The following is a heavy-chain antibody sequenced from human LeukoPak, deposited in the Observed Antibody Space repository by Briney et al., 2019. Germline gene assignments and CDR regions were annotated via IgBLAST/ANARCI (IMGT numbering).Heavy chain of an antibody. CDR1: GGSISSYY. CDR3: ARHGYSSGWYVPTWFDP. V-gene: IGHV4-59*08. CDR2: IYYSGST. D-gene: IGHD6-19*01. Sequence: PSEALSLTCTVSGGSISSYYWSWIRQPPGKGLEWIGYIYYSGSTNYNPSLKSRVTISVDTSKNQFSLKLRSVTAADTAVYYCARHGYSSGWYVPTWFDPWGQGTLVTVSS. J-gene: IGHJ5*02.